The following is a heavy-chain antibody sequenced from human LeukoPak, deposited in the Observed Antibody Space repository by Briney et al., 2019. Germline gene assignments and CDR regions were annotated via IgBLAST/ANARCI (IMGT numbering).Heavy chain of an antibody. CDR2: IKSRADGGTT. CDR3: TRNSYTNSWFFY. CDR1: GFTFSNAW. Sequence: GSLRLSCAASGFTFSNAWMSWVRQAPGKGLEWVGRIKSRADGGTTDYAAPVKGRFTMSRDDSKKTLYLQMNSLKAEDTAVYYCTRNSYTNSWFFYWGQGSLVTVSS. D-gene: IGHD2-8*01. J-gene: IGHJ4*02. V-gene: IGHV3-15*01.